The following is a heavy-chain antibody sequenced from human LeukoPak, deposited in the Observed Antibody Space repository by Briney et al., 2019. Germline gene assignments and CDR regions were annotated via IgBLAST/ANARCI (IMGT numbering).Heavy chain of an antibody. CDR3: ARDPYCGGDCYPFDY. J-gene: IGHJ4*02. V-gene: IGHV3-21*01. D-gene: IGHD2-21*02. CDR1: GFTFSGYG. CDR2: ISSSSSYI. Sequence: GGSLRLSCAASGFTFSGYGMNWVRQAPGKGLEWVSSISSSSSYIYYADSVKGRFTISRDNAKNSLYLQMNSLRAEDTAVYYCARDPYCGGDCYPFDYWGQGTLVTVSS.